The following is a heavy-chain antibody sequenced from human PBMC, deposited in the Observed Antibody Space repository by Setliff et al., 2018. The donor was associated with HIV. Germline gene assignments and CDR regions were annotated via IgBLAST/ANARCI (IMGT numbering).Heavy chain of an antibody. V-gene: IGHV3-48*01. CDR2: ISSDGSVI. CDR1: GFTFSFYS. Sequence: GGSLRLSCAASGFTFSFYSMNWVRLAPGKGLEWVADISSDGSVINYAESVKGRFTISRDNAKNSMYLQMNSLRAEDTAVYYCARTASYGNSWYHWFDPWGQGTLVTVSS. D-gene: IGHD6-13*01. CDR3: ARTASYGNSWYHWFDP. J-gene: IGHJ5*02.